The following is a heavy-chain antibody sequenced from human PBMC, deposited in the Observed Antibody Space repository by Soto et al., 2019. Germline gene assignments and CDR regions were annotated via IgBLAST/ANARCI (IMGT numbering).Heavy chain of an antibody. CDR1: GYTFTSYA. CDR2: INAGNGNT. D-gene: IGHD6-13*01. CDR3: ARVIAPYYFDY. Sequence: QVQLVQSGAEEKKPGASVKVSCKASGYTFTSYAMHWVRQAPGQRLEWMGWINAGNGNTKYSQKFQGRVTITRDTSASTAYTELSSLRSEDTAVYSCARVIAPYYFDYWGQGPLVTVSS. V-gene: IGHV1-3*05. J-gene: IGHJ4*02.